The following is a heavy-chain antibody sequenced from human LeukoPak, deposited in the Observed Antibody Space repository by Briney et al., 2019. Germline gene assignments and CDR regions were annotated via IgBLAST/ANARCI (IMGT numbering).Heavy chain of an antibody. CDR1: GYCITSYS. Sequence: AESLQISCNGSGYCITSYSIGCVRQMAPKSLEWMGIIYPGDSDTRYNPSFQGHVTISADKSISTTYLLQSSLQASDNTMYYYARNEGSYSALAYWGEGSLVT. CDR3: ARNEGSYSALAY. V-gene: IGHV5-51*01. J-gene: IGHJ4*02. D-gene: IGHD1-26*01. CDR2: IYPGDSDT.